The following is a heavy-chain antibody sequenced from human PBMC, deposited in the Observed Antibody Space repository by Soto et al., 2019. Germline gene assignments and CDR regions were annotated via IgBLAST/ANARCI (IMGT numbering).Heavy chain of an antibody. CDR1: GGSFNGYF. V-gene: IGHV4-34*01. CDR3: VRGREQWLVDALDI. J-gene: IGHJ3*02. D-gene: IGHD6-19*01. Sequence: PXGTLSLTCAVYGGSFNGYFCSWIRQPPGEGLEWIGEIIQSGRTNYNPSLKSRVTISLDTSKNQFSLKLTSVTAADTAIYYCVRGREQWLVDALDIWGQGTVVTVSS. CDR2: IIQSGRT.